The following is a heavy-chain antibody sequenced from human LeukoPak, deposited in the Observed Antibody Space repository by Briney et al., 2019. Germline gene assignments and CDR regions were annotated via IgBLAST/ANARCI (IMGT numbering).Heavy chain of an antibody. CDR2: ISYDGSNK. D-gene: IGHD6-19*01. V-gene: IGHV3-30*18. Sequence: GGSLRLSCAASGFTFSSYGMHWVRQAPGKGLEWVAVISYDGSNKYYADSVKGRFTISRDNSKNTLYLQMNSLRAEDTAVYYCAKDSYYSGWYLNYYYGMDVWGQGTTVAVSS. J-gene: IGHJ6*02. CDR1: GFTFSSYG. CDR3: AKDSYYSGWYLNYYYGMDV.